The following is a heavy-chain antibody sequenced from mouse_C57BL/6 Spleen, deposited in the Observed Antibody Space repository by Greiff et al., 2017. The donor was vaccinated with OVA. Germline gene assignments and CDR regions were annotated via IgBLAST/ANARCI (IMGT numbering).Heavy chain of an antibody. Sequence: DVKLVESGEGLVKPGGSLKLSCAASGFTFSSYAMSWVRQTPEKRLEWVAYISSGGDYIYYADTVKGRFTISRDNARNTLYLQMSSLKSEDTAMYYCTRGYYASGGDYWGQGTSVTVSS. CDR3: TRGYYASGGDY. J-gene: IGHJ4*01. CDR1: GFTFSSYA. D-gene: IGHD1-1*01. CDR2: ISSGGDYI. V-gene: IGHV5-9-1*02.